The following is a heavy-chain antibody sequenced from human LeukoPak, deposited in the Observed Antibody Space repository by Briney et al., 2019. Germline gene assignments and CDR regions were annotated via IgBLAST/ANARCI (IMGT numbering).Heavy chain of an antibody. V-gene: IGHV3-23*01. CDR2: ISGSGGST. CDR1: GFTFSSYA. J-gene: IGHJ4*02. Sequence: PGGSLSLSWAASGFTFSSYAMSWFRQAPGKGLGWVSAISGSGGSTYYADSVKGRFTISRDNSKNTLYLQMNSLRAEDTAVYYCAKDTHYDFWSGYPDYWGQGTLVTVSS. CDR3: AKDTHYDFWSGYPDY. D-gene: IGHD3-3*01.